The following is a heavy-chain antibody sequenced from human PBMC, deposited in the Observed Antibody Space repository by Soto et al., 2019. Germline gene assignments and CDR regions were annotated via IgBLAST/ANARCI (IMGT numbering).Heavy chain of an antibody. V-gene: IGHV1-69*06. D-gene: IGHD3-3*01. J-gene: IGHJ6*02. CDR3: ARCTLEWSPWSSIYYGMDV. CDR1: GGTFSSYA. Sequence: QVQLVQSGAEVKKPGSSVKVSCKASGGTFSSYAISWVRQAPGQGLEWMGGIIPIFGTANYAQKFQGRVTITADKSTSTAYMELSSLRSEDTVVYYCARCTLEWSPWSSIYYGMDVWGQGTTVTVSS. CDR2: IIPIFGTA.